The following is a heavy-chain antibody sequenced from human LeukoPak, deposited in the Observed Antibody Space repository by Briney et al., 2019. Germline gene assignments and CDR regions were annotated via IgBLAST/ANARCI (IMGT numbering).Heavy chain of an antibody. D-gene: IGHD5-12*01. CDR2: IYHSGST. J-gene: IGHJ4*02. CDR1: GGSISSSNW. V-gene: IGHV4-4*02. CDR3: ARTRDSGYGGSYYFDY. Sequence: SGTLSLTCAVSGGSISSSNWWSWVRQPPGKGLEWIGEIYHSGSTNYNPSLKSRVTISVDKSKNQFSLKLSSVTAADTAVYYCARTRDSGYGGSYYFDYWGQGTLVTVSS.